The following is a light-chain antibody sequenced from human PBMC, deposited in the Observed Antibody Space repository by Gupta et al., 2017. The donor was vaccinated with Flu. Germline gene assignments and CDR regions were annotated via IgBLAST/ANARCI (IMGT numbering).Light chain of an antibody. J-gene: IGKJ1*01. Sequence: DAVVTQSPLSLPVTLGQPASISCRSSQSLVHSDGNTYFSWFHQRPGQSPRRLIYKVSNRDSAVPDRFSGSGSGTDFTLKISRVVAEDVGVYYCRQSKPWPWTFGQGTKVEIK. CDR3: RQSKPWPWT. CDR1: QSLVHSDGNTY. CDR2: KVS. V-gene: IGKV2-30*02.